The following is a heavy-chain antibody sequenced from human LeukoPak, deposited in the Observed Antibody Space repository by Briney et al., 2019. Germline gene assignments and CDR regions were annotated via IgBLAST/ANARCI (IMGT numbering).Heavy chain of an antibody. CDR1: GFTFSSYG. D-gene: IGHD3-22*01. CDR3: AKDRYDSSGYQGAFDI. CDR2: ISYDGSNK. J-gene: IGHJ3*02. Sequence: GGSLRLSCAASGFTFSSYGMHWVRQAPGKGLEWVAVISYDGSNKYYADSVKGRFTISRDNSKNTLYLQMNSLRAEDTAVYYCAKDRYDSSGYQGAFDIWGQGTMVTVSS. V-gene: IGHV3-30*18.